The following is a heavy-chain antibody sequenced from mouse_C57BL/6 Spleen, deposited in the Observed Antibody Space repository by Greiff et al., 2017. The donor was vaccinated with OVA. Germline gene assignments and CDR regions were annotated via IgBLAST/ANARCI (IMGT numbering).Heavy chain of an antibody. CDR2: IDPSDSYT. V-gene: IGHV1-59*01. J-gene: IGHJ2*01. CDR3: ARSLPSYYSNLGY. Sequence: QVQLQQPGAELVRPGTSVKLSCKASGYTFTSYWMHWVKQRPGQGLEWIGVIDPSDSYTNYNQKFKGKATLTVDTSSSTAYMQLSSLTSEDSAVYYCARSLPSYYSNLGYWGQGTTRTVSS. D-gene: IGHD2-5*01. CDR1: GYTFTSYW.